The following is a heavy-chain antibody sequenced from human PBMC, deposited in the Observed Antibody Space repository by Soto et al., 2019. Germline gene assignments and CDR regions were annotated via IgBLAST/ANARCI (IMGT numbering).Heavy chain of an antibody. V-gene: IGHV4-34*01. CDR1: GGSFSGYY. J-gene: IGHJ5*02. CDR2: INHTGST. D-gene: IGHD3-16*01. Sequence: QLQLQQWGAGLLKPSETLSLTCAVYGGSFSGYYWSWIRHPPGKGLEWIGEINHTGSTNYNPSLTSRVTISVDTSKNQFSLKLSSVTAADAAVYYCGRGGYYDYVWGSYNPTGWFAPWCQGTLVTVSS. CDR3: GRGGYYDYVWGSYNPTGWFAP.